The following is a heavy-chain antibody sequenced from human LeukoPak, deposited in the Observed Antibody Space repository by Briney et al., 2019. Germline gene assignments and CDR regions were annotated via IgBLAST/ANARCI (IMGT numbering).Heavy chain of an antibody. V-gene: IGHV1-2*02. D-gene: IGHD6-6*01. CDR2: INPNSGGT. Sequence: GSSVKVSCKASGNTFTGYYMHWVRQAPGQGLEWMAWINPNSGGTNYAQKFQGRVTMTRDTSISTAYMELSRLRSDDTAVYYCARVSSSSISFDYWGQGTLVTVSS. CDR1: GNTFTGYY. CDR3: ARVSSSSISFDY. J-gene: IGHJ4*02.